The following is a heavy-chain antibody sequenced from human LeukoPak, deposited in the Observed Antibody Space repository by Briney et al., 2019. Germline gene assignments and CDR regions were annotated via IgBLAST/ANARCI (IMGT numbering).Heavy chain of an antibody. CDR2: IRGGDSI. CDR1: GFIFSDYS. V-gene: IGHV3-48*01. J-gene: IGHJ4*02. Sequence: PGGSLRFSCAASGFIFSDYSFNWVRQAPGKGLEWVSYIRGGDSISYAESVKGRFTISRDNAKNSLSLRMNGLRAEDTAIYYCARDKDWSFDYWGQGTLVTVSS. CDR3: ARDKDWSFDY. D-gene: IGHD3/OR15-3a*01.